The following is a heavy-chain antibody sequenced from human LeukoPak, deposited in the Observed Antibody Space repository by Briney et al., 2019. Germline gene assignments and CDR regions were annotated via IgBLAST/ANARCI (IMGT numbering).Heavy chain of an antibody. CDR3: ARDRAQEYDFWSGYYTDDAFDI. J-gene: IGHJ3*02. CDR1: GGSISSGGYY. Sequence: PSQTLSLTCTVSGGSISSGGYYWSWIRQHPGKGLEWIGYIYYSGSTYYNPSLKSRVTISVDTSKNQFSLKLSSVTAADTAVYYCARDRAQEYDFWSGYYTDDAFDIWGQGTMVTVSS. CDR2: IYYSGST. D-gene: IGHD3-3*01. V-gene: IGHV4-31*03.